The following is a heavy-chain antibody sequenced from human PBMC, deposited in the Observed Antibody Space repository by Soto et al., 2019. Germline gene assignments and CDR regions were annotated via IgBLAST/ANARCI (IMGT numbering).Heavy chain of an antibody. D-gene: IGHD5-12*01. CDR3: ARAGGYSGYDQYYYYGMDV. CDR2: IYHSGST. CDR1: GGSISSGGYS. J-gene: IGHJ6*02. V-gene: IGHV4-30-2*01. Sequence: SETLSLTCAVSGGSISSGGYSWSWIRQPPGKGLEWIGYIYHSGSTYYNPSLKSRVTISVDRSKNQFSLKLSSVTAADTAEYYCARAGGYSGYDQYYYYGMDVWGQGTTVTVSS.